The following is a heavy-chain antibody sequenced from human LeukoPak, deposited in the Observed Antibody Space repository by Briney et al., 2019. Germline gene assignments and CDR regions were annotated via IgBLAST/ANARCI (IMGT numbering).Heavy chain of an antibody. D-gene: IGHD3-10*01. V-gene: IGHV3-15*01. CDR1: GFTFSSYA. CDR3: TTEVVRGSGPYYYYGMDV. Sequence: GGSLRLSCAASGFTFSSYAMSWVRQAPGKGLEWVGRIKSKTDGGTTDYAAPVKGRFTISRDDSKNTLYLQMNSLKTEDTAVYYCTTEVVRGSGPYYYYGMDVWGQGTTVTVSS. J-gene: IGHJ6*02. CDR2: IKSKTDGGTT.